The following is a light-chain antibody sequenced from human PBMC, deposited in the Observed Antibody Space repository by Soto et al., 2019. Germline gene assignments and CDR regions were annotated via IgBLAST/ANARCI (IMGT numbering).Light chain of an antibody. CDR3: SSYSRDSIPV. V-gene: IGLV2-14*01. Sequence: QSVLTQPASVSGSPGQSITVSCTGTYRDVGGYNFVSWYQHHPGKAPKLILYGVTNRPSGVSNRFSGSKSGDTASLTISGLQADDEADYYCSSYSRDSIPVFXTGTKVTVL. J-gene: IGLJ1*01. CDR1: YRDVGGYNF. CDR2: GVT.